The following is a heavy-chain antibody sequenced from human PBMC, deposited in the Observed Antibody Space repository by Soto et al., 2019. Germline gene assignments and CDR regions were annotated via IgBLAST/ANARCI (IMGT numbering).Heavy chain of an antibody. CDR2: IYYSGSA. J-gene: IGHJ4*02. D-gene: IGHD2-21*02. CDR1: GGSSSGFY. CDR3: ARWTYCGGDCYWLDF. Sequence: PLETLSLTCTISGGSSSGFYWVWIRQPPGKGLEWIGNIYYSGSADYDPSLRSRVTISLNTSKNQFSLNLNSVTAADTAIYYCARWTYCGGDCYWLDFWGQGTLVTVSS. V-gene: IGHV4-59*01.